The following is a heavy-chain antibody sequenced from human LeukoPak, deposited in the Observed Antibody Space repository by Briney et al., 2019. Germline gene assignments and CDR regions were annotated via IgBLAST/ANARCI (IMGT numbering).Heavy chain of an antibody. D-gene: IGHD1-26*01. CDR2: MNIDGSEK. V-gene: IGHV3-7*01. Sequence: GGSLRLSCAASGFTFSNYWMGWVRQAPGKRLEWVANMNIDGSEKYYADSAKGRFSISRDNARNSVYLQMASLRVEDTAVYYCARDPVEWELLLDYWGQGTLVTVSS. CDR1: GFTFSNYW. CDR3: ARDPVEWELLLDY. J-gene: IGHJ4*02.